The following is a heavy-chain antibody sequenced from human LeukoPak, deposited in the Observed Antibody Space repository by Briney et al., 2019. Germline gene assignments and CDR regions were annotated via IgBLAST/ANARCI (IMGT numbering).Heavy chain of an antibody. J-gene: IGHJ4*02. CDR3: ARDRNGDYVEFDY. CDR2: ISAYNGNT. Sequence: ASXXVXXKASDYTFTSYGISWVRQAPGQGLEWMGWISAYNGNTNYAQKLQGRVTMTTDTSTSTAYMELRSLRSDDTAVYYCARDRNGDYVEFDYWGQGTLVTVSS. V-gene: IGHV1-18*01. D-gene: IGHD4-17*01. CDR1: DYTFTSYG.